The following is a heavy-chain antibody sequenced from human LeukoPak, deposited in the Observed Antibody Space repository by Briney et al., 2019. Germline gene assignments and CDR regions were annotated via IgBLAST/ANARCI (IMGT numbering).Heavy chain of an antibody. CDR1: GFTFSSYA. J-gene: IGHJ6*02. CDR3: AKGVGCSGGTCYSGHGMDV. Sequence: GGSLRLSCAASGFTFSSYAMSWVRQAPGKGLEWVSALSGSGANTYYADSVKGRFTISRDNSRNTLYLQVNSLRAEDTAVYYCAKGVGCSGGTCYSGHGMDVWGQGTTVTVSS. D-gene: IGHD2-15*01. CDR2: LSGSGANT. V-gene: IGHV3-23*01.